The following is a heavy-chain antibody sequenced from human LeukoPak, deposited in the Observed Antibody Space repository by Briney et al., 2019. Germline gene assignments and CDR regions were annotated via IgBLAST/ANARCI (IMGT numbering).Heavy chain of an antibody. CDR2: IDPNGGGT. V-gene: IGHV1-2*02. J-gene: IGHJ4*02. D-gene: IGHD6-6*01. CDR1: GYTFTDNY. CDR3: ARHSSSSTLDY. Sequence: EASVKVSCKASGYTFTDNYMHWVRQAPGQGLEWMGWIDPNGGGTNYAQNFQGRVTMTTDTSTSTAYVELRSLTSDDAAVYYCARHSSSSTLDYWGQGTLVTVSS.